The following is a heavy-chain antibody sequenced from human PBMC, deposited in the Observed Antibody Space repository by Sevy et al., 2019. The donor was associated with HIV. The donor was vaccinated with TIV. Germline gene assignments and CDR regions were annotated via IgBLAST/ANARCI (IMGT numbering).Heavy chain of an antibody. CDR3: AREGCTKPHDY. V-gene: IGHV3-23*01. Sequence: GGSLRLSCAASGFTFSKYSMSWVRQPPGKGLEWVSTLSFGCGEINYADSVKGRFTISRDNSKRPVYLQMNNLRPEDRAVYFCAREGCTKPHDYWGQGTLVTVSS. CDR2: LSFGCGEI. CDR1: GFTFSKYS. J-gene: IGHJ4*02. D-gene: IGHD2-8*01.